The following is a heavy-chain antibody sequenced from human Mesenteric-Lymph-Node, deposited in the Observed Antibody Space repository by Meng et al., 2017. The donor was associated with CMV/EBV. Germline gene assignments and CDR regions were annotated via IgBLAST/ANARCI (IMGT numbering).Heavy chain of an antibody. CDR3: GRVWGGPD. J-gene: IGHJ4*02. CDR2: ISGTSGTP. Sequence: GESLKISCAASGFMFNMYAMNWVRQAPGKGLEWVAGISGTSGTPYYADSVKGRFTISRDNAENSLYLQMSSLRDDDTAVYYCGRVWGGPDWGQGTLVTVSS. V-gene: IGHV3-23*01. D-gene: IGHD3-16*01. CDR1: GFMFNMYA.